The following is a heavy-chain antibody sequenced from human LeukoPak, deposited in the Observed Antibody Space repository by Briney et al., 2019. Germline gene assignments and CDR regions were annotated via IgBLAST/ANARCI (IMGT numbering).Heavy chain of an antibody. D-gene: IGHD6-25*01. CDR2: IYYSGST. CDR3: ARGSAHNAFDI. CDR1: GGSISSGGYY. J-gene: IGHJ3*02. V-gene: IGHV4-31*03. Sequence: SQSLSLTCTVSGGSISSGGYYWSWIRQHPGKGLEWIGYIYYSGSTYYNPSLKSRVNISVDTSKNQFSLKLSSVTAADTAVYYCARGSAHNAFDIWGQGTMVTVSS.